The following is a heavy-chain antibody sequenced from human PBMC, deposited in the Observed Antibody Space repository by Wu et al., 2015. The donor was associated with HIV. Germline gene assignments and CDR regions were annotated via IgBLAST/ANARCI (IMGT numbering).Heavy chain of an antibody. CDR2: FSPVFANP. J-gene: IGHJ4*02. CDR3: ARGDSSGWYSFDS. CDR1: GDTSRNYV. D-gene: IGHD6-19*01. Sequence: QVHLVQSGAELKKPGSSVKVSCKASGDTSRNYVFSWVRQAPGQGLECMGRFSPVFANPSYAQKFQGRVTITADESTRTTYLELYSLRSEDTAVYYCARGDSSGWYSFDSWGQGTLVIVSS. V-gene: IGHV1-69*13.